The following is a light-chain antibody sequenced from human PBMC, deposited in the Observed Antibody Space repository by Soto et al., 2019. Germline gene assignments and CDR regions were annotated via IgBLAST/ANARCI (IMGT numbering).Light chain of an antibody. Sequence: QSVLTQPPSASGTPGQTVTISCSGSNSNIGSNTVSWFQQLPGRAPKLLLYNNIYRPPGVPDRFSGSKSGTSVSLAISGLQSEDGADYYCAAWDDSLDGHVVFGGGTQLTVL. V-gene: IGLV1-44*01. CDR3: AAWDDSLDGHVV. CDR2: NNI. J-gene: IGLJ7*01. CDR1: NSNIGSNT.